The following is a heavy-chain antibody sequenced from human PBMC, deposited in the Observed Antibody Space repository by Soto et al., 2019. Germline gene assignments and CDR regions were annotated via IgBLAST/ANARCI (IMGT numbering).Heavy chain of an antibody. CDR3: ARGTGYCSSTSCYTVYYYYGMDV. CDR2: ISPNSGGT. D-gene: IGHD2-2*02. J-gene: IGHJ6*02. CDR1: GYTFIGYY. Sequence: ASVKVSCKASGYTFIGYYIHWVRQAPGQGLEWMGWISPNSGGTNYAQKFQGRVTMTRDKSISTAYMELSSLRSEDTAVYYCARGTGYCSSTSCYTVYYYYGMDVWGQGTTVTVSS. V-gene: IGHV1-2*02.